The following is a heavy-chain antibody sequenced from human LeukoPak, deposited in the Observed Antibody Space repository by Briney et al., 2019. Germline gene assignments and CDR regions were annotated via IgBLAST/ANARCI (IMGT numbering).Heavy chain of an antibody. D-gene: IGHD3-22*01. J-gene: IGHJ4*02. CDR3: AKDYHYDSSGYHDY. CDR2: ISWNSGSI. V-gene: IGHV3-9*01. CDR1: GFTFDDYA. Sequence: PGRSLRLSCAASGFTFDDYAMHWVRQAPGKGLEWVSGISWNSGSIGYADSVKGRFTISRDNAKNSLYLQMNSLRTEDTALYYCAKDYHYDSSGYHDYWGQGTLVTVSS.